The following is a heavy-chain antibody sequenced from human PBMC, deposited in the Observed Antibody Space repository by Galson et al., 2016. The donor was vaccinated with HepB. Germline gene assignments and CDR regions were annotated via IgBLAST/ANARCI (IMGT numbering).Heavy chain of an antibody. J-gene: IGHJ4*02. CDR3: ARDGLEAYFDY. CDR2: IWYDGSDK. Sequence: SLRLSCAASGFTFNTYGMHWVRQAPGKGQEWVAVIWYDGSDKYYADSVKGRFTISRDNSKNTLYLQMNSLRAEDTAVYYCARDGLEAYFDYWGQGTLVTVSS. V-gene: IGHV3-33*01. CDR1: GFTFNTYG.